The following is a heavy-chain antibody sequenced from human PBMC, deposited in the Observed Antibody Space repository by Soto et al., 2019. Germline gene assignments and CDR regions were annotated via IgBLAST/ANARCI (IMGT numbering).Heavy chain of an antibody. CDR1: GFTFSSYS. Sequence: PGGSLRLSCAASGFTFSSYSMNWVRQALGKGLEWVAFISSSSSNKYYADSVKGRFTISRDNAKNTLYLQMNSLRAEDTAVYYCARDLTIFEGYMDLWGKGTTVTVPS. V-gene: IGHV3-21*01. CDR3: ARDLTIFEGYMDL. D-gene: IGHD3-3*01. CDR2: ISSSSSNK. J-gene: IGHJ6*03.